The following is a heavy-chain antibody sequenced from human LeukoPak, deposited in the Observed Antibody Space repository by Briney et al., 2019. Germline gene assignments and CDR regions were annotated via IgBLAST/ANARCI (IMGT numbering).Heavy chain of an antibody. CDR3: VRDSVYSGPGIDH. V-gene: IGHV3-53*01. CDR2: IYSNGNT. J-gene: IGHJ4*02. Sequence: GRSLRLSCAASGFTFSSYAMHWARQAPGKGLEWVSVIYSNGNTYYADSVKGRFTISRDISKNTLYLQMNSLRVDDTAVFYCVRDSVYSGPGIDHWGQGTLVTVSS. D-gene: IGHD2-8*01. CDR1: GFTFSSYA.